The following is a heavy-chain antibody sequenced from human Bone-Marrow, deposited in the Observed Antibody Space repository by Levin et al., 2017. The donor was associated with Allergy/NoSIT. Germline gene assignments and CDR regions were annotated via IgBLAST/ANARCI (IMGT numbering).Heavy chain of an antibody. J-gene: IGHJ6*02. CDR2: IYYSGST. CDR1: GGSISSSSYY. D-gene: IGHD3-10*01. CDR3: ARDYYGSGTHQLSDYYYYYGMDG. V-gene: IGHV4-39*02. Sequence: SQTLSLTCTVSGGSISSSSYYWGWIRQPPGKGLEWIGSIYYSGSTYYNPSLKSRVTISVDTSKNQFSLKLSSVTAADTAVYYCARDYYGSGTHQLSDYYYYYGMDGWGQGTTVTVSS.